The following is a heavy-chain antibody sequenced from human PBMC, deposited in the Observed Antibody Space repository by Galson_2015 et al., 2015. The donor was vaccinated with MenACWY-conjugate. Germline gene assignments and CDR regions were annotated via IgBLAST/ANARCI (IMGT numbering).Heavy chain of an antibody. V-gene: IGHV4-61*01. J-gene: IGHJ5*02. CDR2: IHSSGYT. Sequence: LSLTCTVSGGSVSRGHYYWSWIRQPPGKDLEWIGYIHSSGYTKYTPSLRSRVTISLDTSKKQFSLMLSSVTATDTAVYYCARLPQGYCSSTSCFGWFDPWGQGTLVTVTS. D-gene: IGHD2-2*01. CDR1: GGSVSRGHYY. CDR3: ARLPQGYCSSTSCFGWFDP.